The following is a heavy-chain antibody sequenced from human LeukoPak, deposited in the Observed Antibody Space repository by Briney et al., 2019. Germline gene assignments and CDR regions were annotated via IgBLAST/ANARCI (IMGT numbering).Heavy chain of an antibody. CDR2: INPNSGGT. V-gene: IGHV1-2*02. J-gene: IGHJ3*02. CDR1: GYTFTGYY. CDR3: ARDQRTYSSGPPDAFDI. Sequence: SVKVSCKASGYTFTGYYMYWVRQAPGQGLEWMGWINPNSGGTNYAQKFQGRVTMTRDTSISTAYMELSRLRSDDTAVYYCARDQRTYSSGPPDAFDIWGQGSMVTVSS. D-gene: IGHD6-19*01.